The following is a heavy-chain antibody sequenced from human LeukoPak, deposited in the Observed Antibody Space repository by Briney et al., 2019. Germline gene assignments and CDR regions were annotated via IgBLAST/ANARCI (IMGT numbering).Heavy chain of an antibody. J-gene: IGHJ4*02. CDR3: ARNGGNSDFDY. Sequence: SGALSLTCAVSGASISSNNCGTWVRQPPGKGLEWIGEIYDSGSTNYNPSLKSRVTISIDKSKKQFSLTLSSMTAADTAVYYCARNGGNSDFDYWGQGTLVTVSS. CDR2: IYDSGST. D-gene: IGHD4-23*01. V-gene: IGHV4-4*02. CDR1: GASISSNNC.